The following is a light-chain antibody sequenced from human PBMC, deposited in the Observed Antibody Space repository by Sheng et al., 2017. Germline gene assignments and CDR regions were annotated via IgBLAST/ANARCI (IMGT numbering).Light chain of an antibody. CDR1: SSDVGAYDY. Sequence: QSALTQPASVSGSPGQSITISCTGTSSDVGAYDYVSWYQQHPGKVPKLIIFDVSRRPSGVSTRFSGSKSGNTASLTISGLQADDDADYYCCSSARGITVFGTGTKVTVL. V-gene: IGLV2-14*03. CDR2: DVS. J-gene: IGLJ1*01. CDR3: CSSARGITV.